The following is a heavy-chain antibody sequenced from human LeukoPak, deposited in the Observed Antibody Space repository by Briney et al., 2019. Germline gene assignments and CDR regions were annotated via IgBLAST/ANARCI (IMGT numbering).Heavy chain of an antibody. J-gene: IGHJ5*02. CDR1: GFTFSNYE. CDR2: ISTSGSTK. CDR3: ARDDLRGRPKNWFYP. V-gene: IGHV3-48*03. Sequence: GGSLRLSCAASGFTFSNYEMNWVRQAPGKGLEWVSYISTSGSTKYYADSVKGRFTISRDNAKNLVYLQMSSLRVEDTGVYYCARDDLRGRPKNWFYPWGQGTLVTVSS. D-gene: IGHD3-10*01.